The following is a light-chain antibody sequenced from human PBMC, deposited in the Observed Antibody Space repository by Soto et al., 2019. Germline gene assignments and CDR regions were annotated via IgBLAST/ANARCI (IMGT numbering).Light chain of an antibody. CDR3: QQYESYSWT. CDR2: KAS. Sequence: DIQMTQSASSVSASVGDRVTITCRASQGISSWLAWYQQKPGKAPKLLIYKASSLESGVPSRFSGSGSGTEFTLTISSLQPDDSATYYCQQYESYSWTFGQGTKADIK. CDR1: QGISSW. V-gene: IGKV1-5*03. J-gene: IGKJ1*01.